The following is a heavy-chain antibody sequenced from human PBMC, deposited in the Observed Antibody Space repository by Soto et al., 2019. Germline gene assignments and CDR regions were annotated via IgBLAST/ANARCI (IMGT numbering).Heavy chain of an antibody. CDR2: ISGSVDNT. CDR1: GFTFSNYA. V-gene: IGHV3-23*01. Sequence: GGSLRLSCAASGFTFSNYAMSWVRQAPGKGLEWVSAISGSVDNTYYADSVKGRFTISRDNSKNTLYLQMNSLRVEDTAIYYCAKSATWTGYHQPDYWGQGTLVTVSS. D-gene: IGHD3-9*01. CDR3: AKSATWTGYHQPDY. J-gene: IGHJ4*02.